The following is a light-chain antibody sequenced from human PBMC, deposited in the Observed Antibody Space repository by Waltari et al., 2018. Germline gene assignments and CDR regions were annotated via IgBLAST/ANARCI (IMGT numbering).Light chain of an antibody. Sequence: EIVMTQSPDTLSVSPGESATLLCRASQNIGTHSPWYKQKPGQTPRLLSYHASIRATDIPARFSGSGSGTEFTLTISSLQSEDFAVYYCHHYHNWPMTFGQGTRLEIK. V-gene: IGKV3-15*01. CDR1: QNIGTH. CDR2: HAS. J-gene: IGKJ5*01. CDR3: HHYHNWPMT.